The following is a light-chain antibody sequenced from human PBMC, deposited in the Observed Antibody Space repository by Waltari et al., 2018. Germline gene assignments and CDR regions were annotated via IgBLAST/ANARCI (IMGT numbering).Light chain of an antibody. CDR2: WAS. V-gene: IGKV4-1*01. CDR3: QQFYSTPLT. CDR1: QSCLYSSNNKNS. J-gene: IGKJ4*01. Sequence: DIVMTQSPDSLAVSLGERDTINCQSSQSCLYSSNNKNSLAWYQQKPGQPPKFLIHWASTRESGVPDRFSGSGSGTDFTLTISSLQAEDVAVYYCQQFYSTPLTFGGGTKVEIK.